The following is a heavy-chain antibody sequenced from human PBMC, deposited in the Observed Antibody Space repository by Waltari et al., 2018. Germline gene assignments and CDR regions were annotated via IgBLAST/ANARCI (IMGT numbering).Heavy chain of an antibody. Sequence: QVQLVQSGAEVKKPGSSVKVSCKASGGTFSSYAISWVRQAPGQGLEWMGGIIPIFGTANYAQKFQGRVTITADESTSTAYMELSSLRSEDTAVYYCARDPRGGYSGYDYPYYFDYWGQGTLVTVSS. CDR1: GGTFSSYA. D-gene: IGHD5-12*01. CDR2: IIPIFGTA. CDR3: ARDPRGGYSGYDYPYYFDY. V-gene: IGHV1-69*13. J-gene: IGHJ4*02.